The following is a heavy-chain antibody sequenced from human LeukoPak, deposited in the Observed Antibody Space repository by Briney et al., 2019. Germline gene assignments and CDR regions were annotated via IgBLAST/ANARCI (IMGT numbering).Heavy chain of an antibody. CDR1: GFTFSSYA. Sequence: PGRSLRLSCAASGFTFSSYAMHWVRQAPGKGLEWVAVISYDGSNKYYADSVKGRFTISRDNSKNTLYLQMNSLRTEDTAVYYCARDGSTGWHYFEYWGQGTLVTDSS. CDR2: ISYDGSNK. CDR3: ARDGSTGWHYFEY. D-gene: IGHD6-19*01. J-gene: IGHJ4*02. V-gene: IGHV3-30*14.